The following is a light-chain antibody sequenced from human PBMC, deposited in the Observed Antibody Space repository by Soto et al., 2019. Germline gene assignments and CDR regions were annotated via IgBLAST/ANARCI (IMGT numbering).Light chain of an antibody. CDR3: QQRSNWPVT. J-gene: IGKJ1*01. CDR1: QSVSSY. Sequence: EIVLTQSPATLSLSPGEGSTLSCRASQSVSSYLAWYQQKPGQAPRLLIYDASNRATGIPARFSGSGSGTDFTLIISSLEPEDFAVYYCQQRSNWPVTFGLGTKVEV. CDR2: DAS. V-gene: IGKV3-11*01.